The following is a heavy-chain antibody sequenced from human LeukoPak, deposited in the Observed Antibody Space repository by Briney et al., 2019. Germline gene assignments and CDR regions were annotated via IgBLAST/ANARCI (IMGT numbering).Heavy chain of an antibody. V-gene: IGHV1-69*05. CDR3: ARDPDGYSYGIGGLDY. CDR2: IIPIFGTA. CDR1: GGTFSSYA. J-gene: IGHJ4*02. D-gene: IGHD5-18*01. Sequence: SVKVSFKASGGTFSSYAISWVRQAPGQGLEWMARIIPIFGTADYAQKFQGRVTITTDESTSTAYMELSSLRSEDTAVYYCARDPDGYSYGIGGLDYWGQGTLVTVSS.